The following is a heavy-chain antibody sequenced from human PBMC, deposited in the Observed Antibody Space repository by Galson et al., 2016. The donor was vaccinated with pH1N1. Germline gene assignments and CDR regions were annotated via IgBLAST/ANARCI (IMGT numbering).Heavy chain of an antibody. CDR2: IHYSGST. J-gene: IGHJ4*02. CDR1: GDSVSSEIW. Sequence: SETLSLTCIVSGDSVSSEIWWTWVRQPPGKALEWIGEIHYSGSTNFHPALGSRFAMSVDVSRNIFSLDLGSVTAADTAVYYCAKGRHYGDSQPFDYWGQGILVTVSS. D-gene: IGHD4-17*01. V-gene: IGHV4-4*02. CDR3: AKGRHYGDSQPFDY.